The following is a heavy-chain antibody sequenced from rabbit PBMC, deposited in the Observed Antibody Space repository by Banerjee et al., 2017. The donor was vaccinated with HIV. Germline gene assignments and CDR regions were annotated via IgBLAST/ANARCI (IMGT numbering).Heavy chain of an antibody. D-gene: IGHD6-1*01. Sequence: QEQLEESGGDLVKPEGSLTLTCTASGFSFSNKYVMCWVRQAPGKGLEWIACINTSSGNTVYASWAKGRFTISKTSSTTVTLEMTSLTVADTATYFCARGTYGYAVYGDATFFDLWGQGTLVTVS. V-gene: IGHV1S45*01. J-gene: IGHJ4*01. CDR2: INTSSGNT. CDR3: ARGTYGYAVYGDATFFDL. CDR1: GFSFSNKYV.